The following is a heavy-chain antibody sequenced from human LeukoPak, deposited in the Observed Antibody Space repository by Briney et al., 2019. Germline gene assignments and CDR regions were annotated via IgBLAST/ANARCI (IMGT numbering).Heavy chain of an antibody. D-gene: IGHD3-10*01. CDR2: INHSGST. Sequence: SETLSLTCAVYGGSFSGYYWSWIRQPPEKGLEWIGEINHSGSTNYNPSLKSRVTISVDTSKNQFSLKLSSVTAADTAVYYCARGPRGGSGSYYRNYYMDVWGKGTTVTISS. CDR1: GGSFSGYY. CDR3: ARGPRGGSGSYYRNYYMDV. J-gene: IGHJ6*03. V-gene: IGHV4-34*01.